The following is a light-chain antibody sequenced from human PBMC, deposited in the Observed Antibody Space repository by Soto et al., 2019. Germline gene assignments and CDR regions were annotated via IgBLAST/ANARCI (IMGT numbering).Light chain of an antibody. V-gene: IGLV2-14*01. Sequence: QSVLAQPASVSGSPGQSITISCTGTSSDVGCYNYVSWFQQHPGKAPKLLIYDVSNWPSGVSDRFSGSKSGNTASLTISGLQAEDEADYYCSSFTTSSTVVFGTGNKVTVL. CDR1: SSDVGCYNY. CDR3: SSFTTSSTVV. J-gene: IGLJ1*01. CDR2: DVS.